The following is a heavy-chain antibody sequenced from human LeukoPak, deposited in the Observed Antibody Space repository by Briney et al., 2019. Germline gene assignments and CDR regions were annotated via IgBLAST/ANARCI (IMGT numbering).Heavy chain of an antibody. J-gene: IGHJ6*02. CDR1: GGSISSYY. V-gene: IGHV4-59*08. Sequence: SETLSLTCTVSGGSISSYYWSWIRQPPGKGLEWIGSIYYSGSTYYNPSLKSRFTISLDTSKNQFSLKLSSVTAADTAVYYCARVSTFDYYGSGSYYLDVWGQGTTVTVSS. CDR3: ARVSTFDYYGSGSYYLDV. D-gene: IGHD3-10*01. CDR2: IYYSGST.